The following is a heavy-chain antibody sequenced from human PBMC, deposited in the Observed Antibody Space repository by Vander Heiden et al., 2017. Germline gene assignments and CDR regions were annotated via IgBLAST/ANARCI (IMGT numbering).Heavy chain of an antibody. J-gene: IGHJ3*02. CDR1: GGTFTSYA. V-gene: IGHV1-69*01. CDR3: ARLGYCSGGSCYSLGLYAFDI. Sequence: QVQLVQSGAEVKKPGSSVKVSCQASGGTFTSYAISWLRQAPGQGLEWMGGIIPIFGTANYAQKFQGRVTITADESTSTAYMELSSLRSEDTAVYYCARLGYCSGGSCYSLGLYAFDIWGQGTMVTVSS. D-gene: IGHD2-15*01. CDR2: IIPIFGTA.